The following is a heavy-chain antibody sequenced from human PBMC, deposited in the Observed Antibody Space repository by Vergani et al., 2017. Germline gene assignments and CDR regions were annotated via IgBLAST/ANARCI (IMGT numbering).Heavy chain of an antibody. CDR1: GGSFSGYY. V-gene: IGHV4-34*01. CDR3: ARGPGWYYGGNPFGY. J-gene: IGHJ4*02. D-gene: IGHD4-23*01. CDR2: INHSGST. Sequence: QVQLQQWGAGLLKPSETLSLICAVYGGSFSGYYWSWIRQPPGKGLEWIGEINHSGSTNYNPSLKSRVTISVDTSKNQFSLKLSSVTAADTAVYYCARGPGWYYGGNPFGYWGQGTLVTVSS.